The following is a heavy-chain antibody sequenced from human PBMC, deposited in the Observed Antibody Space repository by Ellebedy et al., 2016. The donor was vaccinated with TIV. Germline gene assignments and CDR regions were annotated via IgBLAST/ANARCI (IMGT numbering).Heavy chain of an antibody. CDR3: ARDESGSGYGIFAY. D-gene: IGHD5-12*01. Sequence: GGSLRLSXAASGFTFSSYAMHWVRQAPGKGLEWVAIISYDGSNKYYADSVKGRFTISRDNSKNTLYLQMNSLRAEDTTVYYCARDESGSGYGIFAYWGQGTLVTVSS. CDR2: ISYDGSNK. J-gene: IGHJ4*02. V-gene: IGHV3-30-3*01. CDR1: GFTFSSYA.